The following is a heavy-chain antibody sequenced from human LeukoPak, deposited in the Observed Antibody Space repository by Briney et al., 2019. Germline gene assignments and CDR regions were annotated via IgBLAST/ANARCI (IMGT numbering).Heavy chain of an antibody. D-gene: IGHD3-22*01. J-gene: IGHJ4*02. Sequence: ASVKVSCKASGYIFTSYGISWVRQAPGQGLEWMGWISAYNGNTNYAQKLQGRVTMTTDTSTGTAYMELRSLRSDDTAVYYCARNFTRRDSSDYYPDYWGQGTLVTVSS. CDR2: ISAYNGNT. CDR3: ARNFTRRDSSDYYPDY. CDR1: GYIFTSYG. V-gene: IGHV1-18*01.